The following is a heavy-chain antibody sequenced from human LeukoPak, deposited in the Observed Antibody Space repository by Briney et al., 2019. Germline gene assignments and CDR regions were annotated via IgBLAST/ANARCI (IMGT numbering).Heavy chain of an antibody. CDR2: MNPNSGNT. D-gene: IGHD4-11*01. J-gene: IGHJ6*03. CDR1: GYTFTNYD. Sequence: ASVKVSCKASGYTFTNYDINWVRQATGQGLEWMGWMNPNSGNTGYAQKFQRRVTITSDTSINTAYMKLSSLRSEDSAVYYCARGPAYSSYGASYYYYMDVWGKGTTVTVSS. CDR3: ARGPAYSSYGASYYYYMDV. V-gene: IGHV1-8*03.